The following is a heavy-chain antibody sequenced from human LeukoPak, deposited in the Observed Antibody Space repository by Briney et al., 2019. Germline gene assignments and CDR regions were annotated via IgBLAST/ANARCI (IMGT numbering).Heavy chain of an antibody. CDR2: INTSGST. J-gene: IGHJ5*02. CDR1: GGSISSYY. D-gene: IGHD3-10*01. CDR3: ARDAYRGVTQFDP. V-gene: IGHV4-4*07. Sequence: SSETLSLTCTVSGGSISSYYWTWIRQSAGKGLEWIGRINTSGSTNYNPSLKSRVIISVDTSKSQFSLNLSSVTAADTAVYYCARDAYRGVTQFDPWGRGTLVTVSS.